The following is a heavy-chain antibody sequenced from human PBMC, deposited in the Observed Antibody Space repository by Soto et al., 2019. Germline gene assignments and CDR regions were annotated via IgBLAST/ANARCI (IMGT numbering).Heavy chain of an antibody. V-gene: IGHV3-33*01. CDR2: IWYDGSNK. CDR1: GFTFSSYG. D-gene: IGHD3-3*01. CDR3: ARDPRSGYVFDP. J-gene: IGHJ5*02. Sequence: QVQLVESGGGVVQPGRSLRLSCAASGFTFSSYGMHWVRQAPGKGLEWVAVIWYDGSNKYYADSVKGRFTISRDNSKNTLYLLMNSLRAEDTAVYYCARDPRSGYVFDPWGQGTLVTVSS.